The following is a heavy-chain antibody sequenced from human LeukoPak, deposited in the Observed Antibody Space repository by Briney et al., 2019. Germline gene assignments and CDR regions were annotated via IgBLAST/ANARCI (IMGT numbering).Heavy chain of an antibody. Sequence: GEFLKISCKGSGYSFTSYWIGWVRQMPGKGLEWMGIIYPGDSDTRYSPSFQGQVTISADKSISTAYLQWSSLKASDTAMYYCARSPNYYDSSGPVDYWGQGTLVTVSS. CDR2: IYPGDSDT. J-gene: IGHJ4*02. V-gene: IGHV5-51*01. CDR1: GYSFTSYW. CDR3: ARSPNYYDSSGPVDY. D-gene: IGHD3-22*01.